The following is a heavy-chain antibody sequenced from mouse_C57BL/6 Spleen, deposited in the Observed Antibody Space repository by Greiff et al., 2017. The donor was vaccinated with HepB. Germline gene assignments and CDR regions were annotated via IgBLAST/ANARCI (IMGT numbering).Heavy chain of an antibody. V-gene: IGHV1-81*01. CDR3: ARGVYGSSSYYFDY. Sequence: QVQLQQSGAELARPGASVKLSCKASGYTFTSYGISWVKQRTGQGLEWIGEIYPRSGNTYYNEKFKGKATLTADKSSSTAYMGLRSLTSEDSAVYFCARGVYGSSSYYFDYWGQGTTLTVSS. J-gene: IGHJ2*01. D-gene: IGHD1-1*01. CDR1: GYTFTSYG. CDR2: IYPRSGNT.